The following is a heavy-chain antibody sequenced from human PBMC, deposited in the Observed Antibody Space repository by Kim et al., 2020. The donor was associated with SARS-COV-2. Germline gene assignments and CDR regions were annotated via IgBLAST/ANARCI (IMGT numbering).Heavy chain of an antibody. Sequence: GGSLRLSCAASGFTFSLSAMTWVRQAPGKGLEWVSSISGDAAYTFYPDSVRGRFTVSRDNSKNTLYLQMNSLRAEDTAVYYCAKGPMFTVVDSLGHGTL. CDR3: AKGPMFTVVDS. CDR1: GFTFSLSA. D-gene: IGHD4-4*01. V-gene: IGHV3-23*01. CDR2: ISGDAAYT. J-gene: IGHJ5*01.